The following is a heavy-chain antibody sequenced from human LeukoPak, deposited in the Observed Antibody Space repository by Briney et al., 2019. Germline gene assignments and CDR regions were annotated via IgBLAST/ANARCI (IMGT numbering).Heavy chain of an antibody. D-gene: IGHD3-10*01. Sequence: GRSLRLSCAASGFTFSTYGMHWIRQAPGKGLEWVAIIWYDGSNEYYGDSVKGRFTISRDNSLNTLYLQMNSLSAEDTAVYYCARDHSYGSGNWFDPWGQGTLVTVSS. J-gene: IGHJ5*02. CDR1: GFTFSTYG. V-gene: IGHV3-33*01. CDR2: IWYDGSNE. CDR3: ARDHSYGSGNWFDP.